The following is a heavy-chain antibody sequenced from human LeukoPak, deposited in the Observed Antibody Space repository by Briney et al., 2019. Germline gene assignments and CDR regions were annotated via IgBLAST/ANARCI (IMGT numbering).Heavy chain of an antibody. CDR1: GFTFSNHG. D-gene: IGHD3-9*01. Sequence: PGGSLRLSCAASGFTFSNHGMHWVRQAPGKGLEWVAFIRYDGSNKYYADSVKGRFTISRDNSKNTLYLQMNSLRAEDTAVYYCARTVSYDILTDWGQGTLVTVSS. V-gene: IGHV3-30*02. CDR3: ARTVSYDILTD. J-gene: IGHJ4*02. CDR2: IRYDGSNK.